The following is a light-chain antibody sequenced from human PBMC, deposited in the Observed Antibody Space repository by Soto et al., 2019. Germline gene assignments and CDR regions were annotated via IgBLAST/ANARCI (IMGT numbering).Light chain of an antibody. CDR1: QTVNSRH. V-gene: IGKV3-20*01. J-gene: IGKJ2*01. CDR2: GAS. CDR3: QPFDGSRPAFT. Sequence: ESLLTQSPGTLSLSPGERATLSCRASQTVNSRHLNWYQHKPGQAPRLLIYGASIRAAGIPDRFSGSRSGADFSLTITRLEAEDSAVYYCQPFDGSRPAFTFGQGTKLEI.